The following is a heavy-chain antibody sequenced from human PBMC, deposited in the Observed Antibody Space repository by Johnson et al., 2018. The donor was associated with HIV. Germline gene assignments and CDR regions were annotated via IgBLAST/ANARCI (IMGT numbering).Heavy chain of an antibody. J-gene: IGHJ3*02. CDR3: ARMTTTVSHHDAFDI. D-gene: IGHD4-17*01. CDR2: ITWNGGST. CDR1: GFTFDDNG. Sequence: VLLVESGGGLVQPGRSLRLSCAASGFTFDDNGMRWVRQAPGKGLEWVYGITWNGGSTGYADSVKGRFTVARDNAKNSLYLQMNSLRAEDTAVYYCARMTTTVSHHDAFDIRGQGTMVTVSS. V-gene: IGHV3-20*04.